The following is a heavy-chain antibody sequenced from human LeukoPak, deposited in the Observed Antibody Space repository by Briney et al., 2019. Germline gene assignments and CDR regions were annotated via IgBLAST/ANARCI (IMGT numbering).Heavy chain of an antibody. D-gene: IGHD5-12*01. CDR3: AREHARYSGYDTAYGMDV. Sequence: SETLSLTCTVSGGSISSYYWSWIRQPPGKGLKWIGYIYYSGSTNYNPSLKSRVTISVDTSKNQFSLKLSSVTAADTAVYYCAREHARYSGYDTAYGMDVWGQGTTVTVSS. V-gene: IGHV4-59*01. J-gene: IGHJ6*02. CDR1: GGSISSYY. CDR2: IYYSGST.